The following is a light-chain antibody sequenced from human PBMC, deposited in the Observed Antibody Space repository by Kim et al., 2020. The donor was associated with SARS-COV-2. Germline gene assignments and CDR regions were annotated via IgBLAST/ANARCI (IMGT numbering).Light chain of an antibody. J-gene: IGLJ2*01. V-gene: IGLV1-47*02. CDR2: GNT. CDR1: ASNITKPL. Sequence: GHSSTFSGSRGASNITKPLVYWHQQRPGTAPKLLTFGNTQRPSGFPDRFSGSKSGTSASLAISGLRPEDEADYYCAAWDDTLSARLFGGGTQLTVL. CDR3: AAWDDTLSARL.